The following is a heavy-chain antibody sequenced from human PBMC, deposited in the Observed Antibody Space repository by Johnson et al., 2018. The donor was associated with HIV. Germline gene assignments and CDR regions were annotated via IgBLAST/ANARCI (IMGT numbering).Heavy chain of an antibody. CDR1: GFTFSSYA. CDR3: ARDFIGIAGRRAFDI. V-gene: IGHV3-30*04. D-gene: IGHD6-13*01. CDR2: ISYDGSNK. Sequence: QVQLVESGGGVVQPGRSLRLSCAASGFTFSSYAMHWVRQAPGKGLEWVAVISYDGSNKYYADSVKGRFTISRDNSKNTLYLQMNSLRAEDTAGYYCARDFIGIAGRRAFDIWGQGTMVTVSS. J-gene: IGHJ3*02.